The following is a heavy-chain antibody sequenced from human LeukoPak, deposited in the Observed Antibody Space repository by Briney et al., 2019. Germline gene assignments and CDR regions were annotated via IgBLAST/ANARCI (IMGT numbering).Heavy chain of an antibody. D-gene: IGHD6-19*01. Sequence: GGSLRLSCAASGFTFSSYSMNWVRQAPGKGLEWASSISSSSSYIYYADSVKGRFTISRDNAKNSLYLQMNSLRAEDTAVYYCARGVLYYSSYDYWGQGTLVTVSS. CDR1: GFTFSSYS. J-gene: IGHJ4*02. CDR3: ARGVLYYSSYDY. CDR2: ISSSSSYI. V-gene: IGHV3-21*01.